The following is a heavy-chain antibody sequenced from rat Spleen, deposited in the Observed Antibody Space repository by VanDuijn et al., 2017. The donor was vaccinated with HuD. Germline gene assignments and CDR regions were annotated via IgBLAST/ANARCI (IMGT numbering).Heavy chain of an antibody. D-gene: IGHD5-1*01. J-gene: IGHJ2*01. CDR2: ITSAGDTT. Sequence: EVQLVESGGGLVQPGRSMKLSCAASGFTFSNYYMAWVRQAPGKGLEWVASITSAGDTTYYPDSVKGRFTISRENAYSTLYLQMNSLRSEDTGTYYCTTDRLGADYFDYWGQGVMVTVSS. V-gene: IGHV5-27*01. CDR1: GFTFSNYY. CDR3: TTDRLGADYFDY.